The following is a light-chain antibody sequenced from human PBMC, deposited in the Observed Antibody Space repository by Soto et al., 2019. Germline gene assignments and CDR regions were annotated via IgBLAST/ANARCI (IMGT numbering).Light chain of an antibody. CDR2: DAS. CDR1: QSVSTY. CDR3: LQRSDWPII. V-gene: IGKV3-11*01. Sequence: EIVLTQSPASLSLSPGEGATLSCRASQSVSTYLAWFQQKFGQPPRLLIYDASKRATGIPARFSGSGSGTDFTLTLNSPDPDHFAVYYCLQRSDWPIIFGQGTRLEI. J-gene: IGKJ5*01.